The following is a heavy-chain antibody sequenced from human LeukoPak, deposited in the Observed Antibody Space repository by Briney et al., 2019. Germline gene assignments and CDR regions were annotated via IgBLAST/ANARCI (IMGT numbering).Heavy chain of an antibody. CDR1: GFTFSRYA. D-gene: IGHD3-3*01. CDR3: AKDQNVTIFGVVMQPFDY. CDR2: ISGSGGST. V-gene: IGHV3-23*01. Sequence: EPGGSLRLSCAASGFTFSRYAMSWVRQAPGKGLEWVSAISGSGGSTYYADSVKGRFTISRDNSKNTLYLQMNSLRAEDTAVYYCAKDQNVTIFGVVMQPFDYWGQGTLVTVSS. J-gene: IGHJ4*02.